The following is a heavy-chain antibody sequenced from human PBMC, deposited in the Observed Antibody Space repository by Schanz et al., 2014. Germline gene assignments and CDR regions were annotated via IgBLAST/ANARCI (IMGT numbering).Heavy chain of an antibody. D-gene: IGHD6-13*01. CDR3: AKSQGSSFDS. CDR2: ISSSSSTR. CDR1: GFTFSAYA. J-gene: IGHJ4*02. Sequence: VQLVESGGGVVQPGGSLRLSCAASGFTFSAYAMTWVRQAPGKGLEWVSYISSSSSTRYYADSVKGRFTISRDNSKNTLYLQMNSLRAEDTAVYYCAKSQGSSFDSWGQGTLVTVSS. V-gene: IGHV3-48*01.